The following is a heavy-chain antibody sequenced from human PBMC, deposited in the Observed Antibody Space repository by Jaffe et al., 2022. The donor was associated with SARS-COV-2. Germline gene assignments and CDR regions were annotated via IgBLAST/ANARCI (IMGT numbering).Heavy chain of an antibody. CDR1: GGSISSYY. CDR3: ARFRSSWGTPYFDY. CDR2: IYYSGST. D-gene: IGHD6-13*01. J-gene: IGHJ4*02. V-gene: IGHV4-59*01. Sequence: QVQLQESGPGLVKPSETLSLTCTVSGGSISSYYWSWIRQPPGKGLEWIGYIYYSGSTNYNPSLKSRVTISVDTSKNQFSLKLSSVTAADTAVYYCARFRSSWGTPYFDYWGQGTLVTVSS.